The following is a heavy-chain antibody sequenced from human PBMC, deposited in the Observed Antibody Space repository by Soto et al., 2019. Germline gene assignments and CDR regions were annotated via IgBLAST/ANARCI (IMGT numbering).Heavy chain of an antibody. D-gene: IGHD6-19*01. CDR1: GFSLSTSGVN. CDR2: IYWNDDK. J-gene: IGHJ5*02. CDR3: AKSGSSGWYGWFDP. Sequence: QITLKESGPTLVKPTQTLTLTCTFSGFSLSTSGVNVGWFRQPPGKALEWLGFIYWNDDKRYSPSLKSRLTITKDTSKNQVVLTMTNMDPVDTATYYCAKSGSSGWYGWFDPWGQGTLVTVSS. V-gene: IGHV2-5*01.